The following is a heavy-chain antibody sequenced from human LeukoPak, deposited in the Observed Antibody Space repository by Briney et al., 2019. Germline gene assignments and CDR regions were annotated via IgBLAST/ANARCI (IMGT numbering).Heavy chain of an antibody. CDR3: ARARYCSSTSCHIDY. V-gene: IGHV3-23*01. CDR1: GFTLSSYA. J-gene: IGHJ4*02. Sequence: GGSLRLSCAASGFTLSSYAMAWVRQAPGKGLEWVSGISNSGGSTYYADSVKGRFTISRDNSKNTLYLQMKSLRAEDTAVYYCARARYCSSTSCHIDYWGQGTLVTVSS. CDR2: ISNSGGST. D-gene: IGHD2-2*02.